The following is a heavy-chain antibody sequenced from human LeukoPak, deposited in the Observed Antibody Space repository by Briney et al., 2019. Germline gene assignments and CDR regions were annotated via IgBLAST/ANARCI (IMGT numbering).Heavy chain of an antibody. CDR2: IYPDDSES. CDR3: ARSRDSSGYYYLM. J-gene: IGHJ4*02. V-gene: IGHV5-51*03. D-gene: IGHD3-22*01. CDR1: GYSFTNYW. Sequence: GESLKISCEASGYSFTNYWIGWVRQMPGKGLEWMGIIYPDDSESKYSPSFQGQVTISADKSISTAYLQWSSLKTSDTAMYYCARSRDSSGYYYLMWGQGTLVTVSS.